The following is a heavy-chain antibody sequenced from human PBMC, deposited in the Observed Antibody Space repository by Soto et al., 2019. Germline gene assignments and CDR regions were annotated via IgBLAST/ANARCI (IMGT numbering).Heavy chain of an antibody. CDR1: GFTFRDHS. V-gene: IGHV3-23*01. D-gene: IGHD3-9*01. Sequence: GGSLRLSCAASGFTFRDHSMSWVRQAPGKGLEWVSAITGSAGSTYYADSVEGRFTISRDISKKTLYLQMNSLRAEDTAVYYCVKEEYYDILTGSRGDAFDIWGQGTMVTVSS. CDR2: ITGSAGST. J-gene: IGHJ3*02. CDR3: VKEEYYDILTGSRGDAFDI.